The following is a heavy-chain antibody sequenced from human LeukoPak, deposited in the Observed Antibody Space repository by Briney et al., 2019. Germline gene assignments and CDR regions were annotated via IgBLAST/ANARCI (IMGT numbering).Heavy chain of an antibody. CDR1: GFTFSSYA. D-gene: IGHD6-19*01. CDR3: ANPIAEAAMRGPFDY. V-gene: IGHV3-23*01. J-gene: IGHJ4*02. Sequence: GGSLRLSCAASGFTFSSYAMSWVRQAPGKGLEWVSVISGSGDSTYYADSVKGRFTISRDNSKNTLYLQMNSLRAEDTAVYYCANPIAEAAMRGPFDYWGQGTLVTVSS. CDR2: ISGSGDST.